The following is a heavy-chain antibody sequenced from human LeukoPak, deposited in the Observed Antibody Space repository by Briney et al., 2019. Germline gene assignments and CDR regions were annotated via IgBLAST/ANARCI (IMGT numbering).Heavy chain of an antibody. CDR1: GFTFSDYY. CDR2: ISSSGGTI. V-gene: IGHV3-11*01. J-gene: IGHJ4*02. D-gene: IGHD5-18*01. Sequence: GGSLRLSCAASGFTFSDYYMSWIRQAPGKGLEWVSYISSSGGTIYYADSVKGRFTISRDNAKNSLYLQMNSLRAEDTAVYYCARDRVQLSQSELATWGQGTLVTVSS. CDR3: ARDRVQLSQSELAT.